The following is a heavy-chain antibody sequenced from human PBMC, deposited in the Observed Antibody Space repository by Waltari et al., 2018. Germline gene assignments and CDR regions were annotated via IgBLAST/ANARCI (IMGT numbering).Heavy chain of an antibody. J-gene: IGHJ4*02. CDR2: IYYSGGT. Sequence: QVQLQESGPGLVKPSQPLSLPCTVSGGSIRSGGYYWSWLRQHPATGLEWIGYIYYSGGTYYNPSLKSRVTISVDTSKNQFSLKLSSVTAADTAVYYCARWACSSTSCYRGERYFDYWGQGTLVTVSS. D-gene: IGHD2-2*01. CDR1: GGSIRSGGYY. CDR3: ARWACSSTSCYRGERYFDY. V-gene: IGHV4-31*03.